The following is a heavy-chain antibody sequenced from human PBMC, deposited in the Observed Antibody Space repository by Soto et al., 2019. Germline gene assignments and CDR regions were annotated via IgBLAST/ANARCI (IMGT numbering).Heavy chain of an antibody. CDR2: IIPIFGTA. CDR3: ARDRQQLSLNYYYGMDV. V-gene: IGHV1-69*01. CDR1: GGTFSSYA. J-gene: IGHJ6*02. D-gene: IGHD6-13*01. Sequence: QVQLVQSGAEVQKPGSSVKVSCKASGGTFSSYAISWVRQAPGQGLEWMGGIIPIFGTANYAQKFQGRVTITADESTSTAYMELSSLSSEDTAVYYCARDRQQLSLNYYYGMDVWGQGTTVTVSS.